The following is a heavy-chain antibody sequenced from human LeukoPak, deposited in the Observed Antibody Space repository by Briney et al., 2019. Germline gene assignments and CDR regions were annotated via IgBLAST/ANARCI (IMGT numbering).Heavy chain of an antibody. D-gene: IGHD2-15*01. CDR3: ARDQYCSGGSCYSRYFDL. CDR1: GYTFTSYG. CDR2: ISAYNGNT. J-gene: IGHJ2*01. Sequence: ASVKVSCKASGYTFTSYGISWVRQAPRQGLEWMGWISAYNGNTNYAQKLQGRVTMTTDTSTSTAYMELRSLRSDDTAVYYCARDQYCSGGSCYSRYFDLWGRGTLVTVSS. V-gene: IGHV1-18*01.